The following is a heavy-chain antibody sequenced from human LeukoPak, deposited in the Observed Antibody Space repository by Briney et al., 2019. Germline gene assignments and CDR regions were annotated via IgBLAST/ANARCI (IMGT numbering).Heavy chain of an antibody. CDR2: IYYSGST. Sequence: SETLSLTCTVSGGSISSYYWSWIRQPPGKGLERIGYIYYSGSTNYNPSLKSRVTISVDTSKNQFSLKLSSVTAADTAVYYCARVTRGATPYFDYWGQGTLVTVSS. J-gene: IGHJ4*02. D-gene: IGHD3-10*01. CDR1: GGSISSYY. V-gene: IGHV4-59*01. CDR3: ARVTRGATPYFDY.